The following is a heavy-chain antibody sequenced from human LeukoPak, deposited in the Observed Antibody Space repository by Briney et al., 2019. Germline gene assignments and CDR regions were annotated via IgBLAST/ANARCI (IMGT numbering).Heavy chain of an antibody. J-gene: IGHJ4*02. CDR3: ARTSIAAAGTPKLFDY. V-gene: IGHV3-48*04. CDR1: GFTFSSYS. Sequence: GGSLRLSCAASGFTFSSYSMNWVRQAPGKGLEWVSYISSSSSTIYYADSVKGRFTISRDNAKNSLYLQMNSLRAEDTAVYYCARTSIAAAGTPKLFDYWGQGTLVTVSS. CDR2: ISSSSSTI. D-gene: IGHD6-13*01.